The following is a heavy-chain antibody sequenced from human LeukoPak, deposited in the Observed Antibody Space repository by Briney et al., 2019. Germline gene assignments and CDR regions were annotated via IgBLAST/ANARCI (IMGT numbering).Heavy chain of an antibody. J-gene: IGHJ4*02. V-gene: IGHV3-23*01. CDR1: GFTFSNNA. CDR3: ANLGYSYGYS. D-gene: IGHD5-18*01. CDR2: ISSSGGHT. Sequence: SAGSLRLSCAASGFTFSNNAMSCVRPPQGKGMEWVSAISSSGGHTYYADSVKGRFTISRHNSKNTLYLQMNSQSGEDTAVYYCANLGYSYGYSWGQGTLVTVSS.